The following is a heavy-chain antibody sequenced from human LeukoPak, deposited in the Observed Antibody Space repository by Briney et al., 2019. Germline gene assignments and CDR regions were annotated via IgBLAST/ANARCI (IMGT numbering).Heavy chain of an antibody. CDR1: GFTFSSYW. CDR3: ARDSASSYYYDSSEGFDY. V-gene: IGHV3-7*01. D-gene: IGHD3-22*01. CDR2: IKQDGSEK. Sequence: PGGSLRLSCAASGFTFSSYWMSWVRQAPGKGLEWVANIKQDGSEKYYVDSVKGRFTISRDNATTSLYLQMNSLRPEHTAVYYCARDSASSYYYDSSEGFDYWGQGTLVTVSS. J-gene: IGHJ4*02.